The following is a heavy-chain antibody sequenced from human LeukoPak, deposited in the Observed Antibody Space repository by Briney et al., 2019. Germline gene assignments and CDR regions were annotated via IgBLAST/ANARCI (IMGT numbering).Heavy chain of an antibody. CDR2: ISSNGGST. V-gene: IGHV3-64*01. Sequence: GGSLRLSCAASGFTFSSYAMHWVRQALGKGLEYVSAISSNGGSTYYANSVKGRFTISRDNSKNTLYLQMGSLRAEDMAVYYCARVKVPPGIAAAGFAMDVWGQGTTVTVSS. CDR1: GFTFSSYA. J-gene: IGHJ6*02. CDR3: ARVKVPPGIAAAGFAMDV. D-gene: IGHD6-13*01.